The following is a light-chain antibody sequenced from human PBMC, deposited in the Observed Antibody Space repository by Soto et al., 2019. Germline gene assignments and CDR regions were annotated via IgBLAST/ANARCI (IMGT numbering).Light chain of an antibody. Sequence: DIQMTQSPSSLSASVGDRVTITCQASQDISKYLNWYQQKPGKAPKLLIYGASNSQTGVPSRFSGSGSGTDFTFTISSLQPEDIATYYCQQYDNLLTFGGGTKVEIK. CDR2: GAS. V-gene: IGKV1-33*01. CDR3: QQYDNLLT. J-gene: IGKJ4*01. CDR1: QDISKY.